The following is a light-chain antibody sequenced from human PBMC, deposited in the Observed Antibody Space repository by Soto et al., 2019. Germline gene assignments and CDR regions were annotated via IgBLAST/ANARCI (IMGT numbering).Light chain of an antibody. V-gene: IGKV3-20*01. CDR3: QHYVSPPIT. CDR2: GAS. CDR1: QSVTSNY. J-gene: IGKJ5*01. Sequence: EIVLTQSPGTLSLSPGERATLAVMASQSVTSNYLAWYQQKPGQAPRLLVYGASSRATGISDRFSGSGSGTDFTLTISRLEPEDFAVYYCQHYVSPPITFGQGTRLEIK.